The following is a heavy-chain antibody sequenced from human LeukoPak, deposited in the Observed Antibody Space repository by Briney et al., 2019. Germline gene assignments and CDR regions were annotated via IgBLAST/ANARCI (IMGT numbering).Heavy chain of an antibody. CDR1: GFSVTSNH. V-gene: IGHV3-66*01. D-gene: IGHD2-15*01. Sequence: GGSLRLSCAASGFSVTSNHMNWVRQAAEKGLEWVSIIYTGGTTHYADSLNDRFTISRDDSINTLYLQMNSLRPEDTAVYYCARGYCSGGSCYFFDYWGQGTLVTVSS. J-gene: IGHJ4*02. CDR2: IYTGGTT. CDR3: ARGYCSGGSCYFFDY.